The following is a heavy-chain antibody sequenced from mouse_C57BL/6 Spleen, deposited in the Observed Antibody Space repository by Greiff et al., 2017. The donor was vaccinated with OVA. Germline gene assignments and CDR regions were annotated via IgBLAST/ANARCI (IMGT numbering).Heavy chain of an antibody. Sequence: QVQLQQPGPELVKPGASVKLSCKASGYTFTSYWMHWVKQRPGQGLEWIGNINPSNGGTNYNEKFQSKATLTVDNSSSTSYMHLSSLTSENSAVYYCHLGDWFAYWGQGTLVTVSA. D-gene: IGHD3-3*01. V-gene: IGHV1-53*01. CDR2: INPSNGGT. CDR1: GYTFTSYW. J-gene: IGHJ3*01. CDR3: HLGDWFAY.